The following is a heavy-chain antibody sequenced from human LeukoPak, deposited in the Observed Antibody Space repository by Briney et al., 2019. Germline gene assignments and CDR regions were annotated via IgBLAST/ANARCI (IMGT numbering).Heavy chain of an antibody. CDR3: ARVKGLYDFWSGYRGAEGNDAFAF. CDR2: INPNSGDT. Sequence: ASVKVSCKASGYTFNGYYMHWVRQAPGQGLEWMGWINPNSGDTNYAQEFQGRVTMTRDTSISTAYMELSRLRFEDTAVYYCARVKGLYDFWSGYRGAEGNDAFAFWGQGTMVTVSS. CDR1: GYTFNGYY. J-gene: IGHJ3*01. V-gene: IGHV1-2*02. D-gene: IGHD3-3*01.